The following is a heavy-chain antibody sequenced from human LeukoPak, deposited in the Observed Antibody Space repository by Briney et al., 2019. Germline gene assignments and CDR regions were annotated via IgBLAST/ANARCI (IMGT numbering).Heavy chain of an antibody. J-gene: IGHJ4*02. D-gene: IGHD6-6*01. V-gene: IGHV4-59*12. CDR2: IYYSGST. CDR1: GGSIGSYY. CDR3: ARGPGGSSSSDFDY. Sequence: SETLSLTCTVSGGSIGSYYWSWIRQPPGKGLEWIGSIYYSGSTYYNPSLKSRVTISVDTSKNQFSLKLSSVTAADTAVYYCARGPGGSSSSDFDYWGQGTLVTVSS.